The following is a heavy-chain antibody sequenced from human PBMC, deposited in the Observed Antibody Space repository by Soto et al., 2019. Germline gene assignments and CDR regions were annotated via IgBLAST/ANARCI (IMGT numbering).Heavy chain of an antibody. J-gene: IGHJ4*02. CDR3: ARDHSGSYLLFTYPQAFYY. D-gene: IGHD1-26*01. CDR2: ISAYNGNT. CDR1: GYTFTSNG. Sequence: GASVKVSCKASGYTFTSNGISWVRQAPGQGLEWMGWISAYNGNTNYAQKLQGRVTMTTDTSTSTAYMELRSLRSDDTAVYYCARDHSGSYLLFTYPQAFYYWGQGTLVTVSS. V-gene: IGHV1-18*01.